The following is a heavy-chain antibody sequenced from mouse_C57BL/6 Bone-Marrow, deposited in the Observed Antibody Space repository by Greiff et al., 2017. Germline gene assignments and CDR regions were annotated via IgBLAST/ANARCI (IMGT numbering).Heavy chain of an antibody. J-gene: IGHJ3*01. CDR2: IDPSDRET. CDR3: ARREYYYGSSPFAY. CDR1: GYTFTSYW. D-gene: IGHD1-1*01. Sequence: QVQLQQPGAELVRPGSSVKLSCKASGYTFTSYWMHWVKQRPIQGLEWIGNIDPSDRETHYNQKFKDQATLTVDKSSSTAYMQLSSLTSEDSAVYYCARREYYYGSSPFAYWGQGTLVTVSA. V-gene: IGHV1-52*01.